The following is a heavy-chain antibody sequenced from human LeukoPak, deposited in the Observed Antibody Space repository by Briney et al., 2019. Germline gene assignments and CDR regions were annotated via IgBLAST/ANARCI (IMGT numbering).Heavy chain of an antibody. CDR2: MFDSVNT. CDR3: ATIKRGSIFGYFDF. J-gene: IGHJ4*02. D-gene: IGHD5-18*01. CDR1: GGSLSSHF. Sequence: SETLSLTCTVSGGSLSSHFWSWIRQPPGKGLEWIAYMFDSVNTKDNPSLKSRLTPSADTSKNQFSLRLSSVTAADTAVYYCATIKRGSIFGYFDFWGQGIKVTVSS. V-gene: IGHV4-59*11.